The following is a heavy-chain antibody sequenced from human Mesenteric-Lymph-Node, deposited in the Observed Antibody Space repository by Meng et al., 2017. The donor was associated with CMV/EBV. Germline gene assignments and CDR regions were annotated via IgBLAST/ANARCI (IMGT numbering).Heavy chain of an antibody. J-gene: IGHJ4*02. Sequence: GSLRLSCTVSGGSISSYYWSWIRQPPGKGLEWIGYIYDSGSTNYNPSLKSRVTISVDTSKNQFSLKVTSVTAADTAVYYCARGSTGYSNSWYRYWGQGTLVTVSS. CDR2: IYDSGST. D-gene: IGHD6-13*01. V-gene: IGHV4-59*01. CDR3: ARGSTGYSNSWYRY. CDR1: GGSISSYY.